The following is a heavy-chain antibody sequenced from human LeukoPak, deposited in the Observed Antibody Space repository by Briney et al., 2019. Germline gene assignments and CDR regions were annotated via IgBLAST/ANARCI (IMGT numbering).Heavy chain of an antibody. J-gene: IGHJ4*02. Sequence: GGSLRLSCAASGFTFSSYGMHWVRQAPGKGLEWVAFIRYDGSNKYYADSVKGRFTISRDNSKNTLYLQMNSLRAEDTAVYYCARDSGSYQGGYYFDYWGQGTLVTVSS. V-gene: IGHV3-30*02. CDR3: ARDSGSYQGGYYFDY. D-gene: IGHD1-26*01. CDR2: IRYDGSNK. CDR1: GFTFSSYG.